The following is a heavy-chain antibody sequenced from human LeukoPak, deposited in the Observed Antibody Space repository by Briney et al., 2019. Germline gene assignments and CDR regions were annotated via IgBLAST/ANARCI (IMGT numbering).Heavy chain of an antibody. D-gene: IGHD3-9*01. V-gene: IGHV3-7*01. J-gene: IGHJ3*02. Sequence: PGGSLRLSCEASGFTFSTYWMSWVRQAPGKGPECVANIKPDGSDKYYVDSMKGRFTISRDNAKNSLYLQMNNLRAEDTAVYYCARSAPRYFDWLEGMGAFDIWGQGTMVTVSS. CDR3: ARSAPRYFDWLEGMGAFDI. CDR2: IKPDGSDK. CDR1: GFTFSTYW.